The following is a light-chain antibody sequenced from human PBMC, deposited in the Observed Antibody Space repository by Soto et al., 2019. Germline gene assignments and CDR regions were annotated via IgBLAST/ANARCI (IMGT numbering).Light chain of an antibody. J-gene: IGKJ1*01. CDR1: QSISSY. V-gene: IGKV3-15*01. CDR2: GAS. Sequence: TQSPVTLSVSPGERATLSCRASQSISSYLAWYQQKPGQAPRLLIYGASTRATDIPARFSGGGSGTEFTLTINSLQSEDVAVYYCHQVNDWPRGTFGQGTKVDIK. CDR3: HQVNDWPRGT.